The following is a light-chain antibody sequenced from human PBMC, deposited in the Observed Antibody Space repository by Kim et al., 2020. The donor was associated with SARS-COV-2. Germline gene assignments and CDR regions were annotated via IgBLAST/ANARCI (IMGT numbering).Light chain of an antibody. J-gene: IGKJ1*01. CDR2: AAS. V-gene: IGKV1-39*01. CDR3: QQSYTTPRA. Sequence: DIQMTQSPSSLSASVGDRVTITCRASQSISSYLNWYQQKPGKAPKIVIYAASSLQSGVPSRFSGSGSGTDFTLTISSLQPEDFATYYCQQSYTTPRAFGQGTKVEIK. CDR1: QSISSY.